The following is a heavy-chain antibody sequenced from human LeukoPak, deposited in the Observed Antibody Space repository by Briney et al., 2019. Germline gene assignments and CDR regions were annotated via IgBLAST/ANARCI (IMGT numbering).Heavy chain of an antibody. CDR2: IIPTLGIA. CDR1: GGTFSSYA. CDR3: ARDEGTDDILTGYKNAFDI. J-gene: IGHJ3*02. Sequence: ASVKVSCKASGGTFSSYAISWVRQAPGQGLEWMGRIIPTLGIANYAQKFQGRVTITADKSTSTAYMELSSLRSEDTAVYYCARDEGTDDILTGYKNAFDIWGQGTMVTVSS. D-gene: IGHD3-9*01. V-gene: IGHV1-69*04.